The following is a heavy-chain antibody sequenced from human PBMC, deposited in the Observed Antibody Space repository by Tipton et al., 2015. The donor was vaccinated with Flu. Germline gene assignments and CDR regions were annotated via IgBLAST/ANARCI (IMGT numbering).Heavy chain of an antibody. Sequence: TLSLTCTVSGGSISSGSYYWSWIRQPAGKGLEWIGRIYTSGSTNYNPSLKSRVTISVDTSKNQFSLKLSSVTAADTAGYYCAREGYKSVSYGRFDYWGQGTLVTVSS. V-gene: IGHV4-61*02. CDR2: IYTSGST. J-gene: IGHJ4*02. D-gene: IGHD1-26*01. CDR3: AREGYKSVSYGRFDY. CDR1: GGSISSGSYY.